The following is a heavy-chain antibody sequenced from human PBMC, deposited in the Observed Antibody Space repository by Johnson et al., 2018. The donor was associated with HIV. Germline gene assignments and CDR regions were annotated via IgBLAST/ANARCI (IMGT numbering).Heavy chain of an antibody. D-gene: IGHD6-13*01. V-gene: IGHV3-20*04. CDR1: GFTFDDYG. CDR2: INWSGGST. J-gene: IGHJ3*02. Sequence: QLVESGGGAVRPGGSLRISCAASGFTFDDYGMSWVRQAPGKGLEWVSGINWSGGSTGYADSMKGRFTISRDNARNSLYLQMNSLRAEDTALYFCARGKGAAVGLDAFDIWGQGIRVTVSS. CDR3: ARGKGAAVGLDAFDI.